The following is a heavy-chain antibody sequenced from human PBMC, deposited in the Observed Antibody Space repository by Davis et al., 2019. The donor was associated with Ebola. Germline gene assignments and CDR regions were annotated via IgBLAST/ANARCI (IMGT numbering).Heavy chain of an antibody. J-gene: IGHJ4*02. Sequence: PGGSLRLSCAASGFTFSSYWMSWVRQAPGKGLEWVANIKQDGSEKYYVDSVKGRFTISRDNAKNSLYLQMNSLRAEDTAVYYCAKDGEGYDFWSGFFDYWGQGTLVTVSS. CDR1: GFTFSSYW. D-gene: IGHD3-3*01. CDR3: AKDGEGYDFWSGFFDY. V-gene: IGHV3-7*01. CDR2: IKQDGSEK.